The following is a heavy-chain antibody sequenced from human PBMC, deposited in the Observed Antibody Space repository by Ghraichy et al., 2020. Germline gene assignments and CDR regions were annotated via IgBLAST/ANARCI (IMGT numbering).Heavy chain of an antibody. CDR2: VYYTGST. V-gene: IGHV4-59*01. D-gene: IGHD4-17*01. Sequence: SETLSLTCTISGGSISSYYWSWIRQPPGKGLEWIGYVYYTGSTTYSPSLKSRVTISIDPSKNQFSLQLSSVTTADTAVYYCARGGRYGANWGQGTLVTVSS. J-gene: IGHJ4*02. CDR1: GGSISSYY. CDR3: ARGGRYGAN.